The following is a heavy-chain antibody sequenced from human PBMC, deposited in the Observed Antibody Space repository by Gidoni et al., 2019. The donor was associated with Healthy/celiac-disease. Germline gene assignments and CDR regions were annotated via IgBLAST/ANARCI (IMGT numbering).Heavy chain of an antibody. CDR3: ASSIAARPREVYYYYYGMDV. D-gene: IGHD6-6*01. CDR2: TYYRSKWYN. CDR1: GDSVSSNSAA. V-gene: IGHV6-1*01. J-gene: IGHJ6*02. Sequence: QVQLQQSGPGLVKPSQTLSLTCALSGDSVSSNSAAWHLIRQSPSRGLEWLGRTYYRSKWYNDYAVSVKSRITINPDTSKNQFSLQLNSVTPEDTAVYYCASSIAARPREVYYYYYGMDVWGQGTTVTVSS.